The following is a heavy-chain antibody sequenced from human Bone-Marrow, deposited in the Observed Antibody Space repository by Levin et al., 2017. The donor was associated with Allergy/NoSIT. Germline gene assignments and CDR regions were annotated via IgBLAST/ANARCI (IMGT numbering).Heavy chain of an antibody. V-gene: IGHV3-23*01. CDR1: GFTFSTYA. J-gene: IGHJ4*02. D-gene: IGHD5-24*01. CDR3: AKRDDTGRMFDN. Sequence: AGGSLRLSCAASGFTFSTYAMSWVRQAPGKGLEWVSAISSGGGSTYYADSVKGRFTISRDNSKNTLNLQMNGLRVEDTAVYYCAKRDDTGRMFDNWGQGTLVTVSS. CDR2: ISSGGGST.